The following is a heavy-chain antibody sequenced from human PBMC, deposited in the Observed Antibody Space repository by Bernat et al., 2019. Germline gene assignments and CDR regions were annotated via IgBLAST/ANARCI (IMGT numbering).Heavy chain of an antibody. Sequence: EVQLVESGGGLVQPGFTFSSYWMSWVRQAPGKGLEWVANIKQDGSEKYYVDSVKGRFTISRDNAKNSLYLQMNSLRAEDTAVYYCARWTPDIVVVPAAMDAFDIWGQGTTVTVSS. CDR1: FTFSSYW. CDR3: ARWTPDIVVVPAAMDAFDI. J-gene: IGHJ3*02. V-gene: IGHV3-7*04. CDR2: IKQDGSEK. D-gene: IGHD2-2*01.